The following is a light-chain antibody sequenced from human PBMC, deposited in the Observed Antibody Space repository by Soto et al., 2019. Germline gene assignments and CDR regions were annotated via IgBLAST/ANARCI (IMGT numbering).Light chain of an antibody. V-gene: IGKV3-15*01. J-gene: IGKJ1*01. CDR2: GAS. Sequence: EIVMTQSPATLSVSPGERATLSSRASQSVSSNLAWSQQKPGQAPRLLIYGASTRATGIPARFSGSGSGTEFTLTISSLQSEDFAVYYCQHYNNWPRTFGQGTKVEIK. CDR3: QHYNNWPRT. CDR1: QSVSSN.